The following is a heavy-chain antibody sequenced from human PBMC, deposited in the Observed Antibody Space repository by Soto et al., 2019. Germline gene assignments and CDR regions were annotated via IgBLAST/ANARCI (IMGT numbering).Heavy chain of an antibody. Sequence: QVQLQESGPGLVKPSETLSLTCTVSGGSISSYYWSWIRQPPGKGLEWIGYIYYSGSTNYNPSLKSRVTISVDTSKNQFSLKLSSVTAADTAVYYCAREKSGGRYCSGGSCYYPNWYFDLWGRGTLVTVSS. V-gene: IGHV4-59*01. CDR1: GGSISSYY. CDR2: IYYSGST. CDR3: AREKSGGRYCSGGSCYYPNWYFDL. D-gene: IGHD2-15*01. J-gene: IGHJ2*01.